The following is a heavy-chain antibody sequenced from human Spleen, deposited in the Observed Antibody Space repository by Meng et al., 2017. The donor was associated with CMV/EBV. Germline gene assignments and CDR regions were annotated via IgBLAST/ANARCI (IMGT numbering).Heavy chain of an antibody. CDR2: IFNTGST. V-gene: IGHV4-59*01. CDR3: ARAIRYFDWLPHLDY. D-gene: IGHD3-9*01. CDR1: GGSISTYY. Sequence: SETLSLTCTISGGSISTYYWSWIRQPPGKGLEWIGYIFNTGSTTYNPSLKSRATISVDTSKNQFSLKLSSVTAADTAVYYCARAIRYFDWLPHLDYWGQGTLVTVSS. J-gene: IGHJ4*02.